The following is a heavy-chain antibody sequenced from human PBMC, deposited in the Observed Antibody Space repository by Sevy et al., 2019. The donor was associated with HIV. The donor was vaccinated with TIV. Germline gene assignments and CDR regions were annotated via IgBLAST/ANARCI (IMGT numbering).Heavy chain of an antibody. J-gene: IGHJ4*02. D-gene: IGHD1-7*01. Sequence: GSLRLSCAASGFTFSDYGMHWVRQAPGKGLEWVAVIWSDGSNKYYGDSVKGRFTISRDSSKNTLFLQMNSLRVDETAVYYCAREERSGTTTSFDYWGQGALVTVSS. CDR3: AREERSGTTTSFDY. CDR2: IWSDGSNK. V-gene: IGHV3-33*01. CDR1: GFTFSDYG.